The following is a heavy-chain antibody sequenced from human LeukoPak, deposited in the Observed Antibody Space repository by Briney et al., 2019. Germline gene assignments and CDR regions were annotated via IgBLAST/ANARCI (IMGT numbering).Heavy chain of an antibody. V-gene: IGHV4-39*07. CDR3: ARDIPSDFKLKSNYYYYMDV. D-gene: IGHD2-2*02. CDR1: GGSISSSSYY. Sequence: SETLSLTCTVSGGSISSSSYYWGWIRQPPGKGLEWIGSIYYSGSTYYNPSLKSRVTISVDTSKNQFSLKLSSVTAADTAVYYCARDIPSDFKLKSNYYYYMDVWGKGTTVTISS. CDR2: IYYSGST. J-gene: IGHJ6*03.